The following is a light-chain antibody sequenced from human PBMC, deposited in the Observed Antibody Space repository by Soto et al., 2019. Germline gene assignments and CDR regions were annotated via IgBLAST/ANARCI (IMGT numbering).Light chain of an antibody. J-gene: IGKJ5*01. CDR1: HSLLHSNGYNY. CDR2: LGS. Sequence: IVMTQSPLSLPVTPGEPASISCRSSHSLLHSNGYNYLDWYVQKPGQSPQLLIYLGSSRASGVPDRFSGSGSGTDFTLKISRVEAEDVGVYYCMKGPQTITLGQGTRLEIK. V-gene: IGKV2-28*01. CDR3: MKGPQTIT.